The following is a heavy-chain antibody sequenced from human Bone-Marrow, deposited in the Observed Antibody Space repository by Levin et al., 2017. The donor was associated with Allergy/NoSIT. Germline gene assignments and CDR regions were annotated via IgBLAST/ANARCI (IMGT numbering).Heavy chain of an antibody. Sequence: SETLSLTCTVSGGSISSGDYYWSWIRQPPGKGLEWIGYIYYSGSTYYNPSLKSRVTISVDTSKNQFSLKLSSVTAADTAVYYCARADLVVPAAMNAFDIWGQGTMVTVSS. D-gene: IGHD2-2*01. CDR3: ARADLVVPAAMNAFDI. J-gene: IGHJ3*02. V-gene: IGHV4-30-4*01. CDR1: GGSISSGDYY. CDR2: IYYSGST.